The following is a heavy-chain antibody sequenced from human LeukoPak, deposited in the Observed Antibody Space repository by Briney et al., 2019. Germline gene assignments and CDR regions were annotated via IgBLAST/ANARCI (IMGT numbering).Heavy chain of an antibody. Sequence: PGGSLRLSCAASGFTFSTYEINWVRQAPGKGLEWLSHISTSGSSIHYADSVKGRFTISRDNAKNSLYLQMNSLRAEDTALYYCAKALGSGITDPEFDYWGQGTLVTVSS. D-gene: IGHD1-14*01. V-gene: IGHV3-48*03. CDR3: AKALGSGITDPEFDY. CDR1: GFTFSTYE. CDR2: ISTSGSSI. J-gene: IGHJ4*02.